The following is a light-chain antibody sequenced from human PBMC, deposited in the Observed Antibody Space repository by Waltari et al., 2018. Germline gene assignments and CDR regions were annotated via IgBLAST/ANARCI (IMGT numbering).Light chain of an antibody. V-gene: IGKV4-1*01. CDR2: WES. Sequence: DIVMTQSPDSLAVSLGERATINCKSSQSVLYSSNNKNYLAWYQQKQGQTPKLLIYWESTRESGVPDRFSGSGSGTDFTLTISSLQAEDVAVYYCQQYYSIPYTFGQGTKLEIK. CDR1: QSVLYSSNNKNY. J-gene: IGKJ2*01. CDR3: QQYYSIPYT.